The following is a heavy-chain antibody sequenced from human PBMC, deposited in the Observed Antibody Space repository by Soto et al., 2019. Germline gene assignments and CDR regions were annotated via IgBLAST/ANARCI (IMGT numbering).Heavy chain of an antibody. V-gene: IGHV3-53*04. Sequence: EVQLVESGGGLVQPGGSLRLSCAASGFTVSSNYMSWVRQAPGKGLEWVSVIYSGGSTYYADSVKGRFTISRHNSKNTLYLQMNSLRAEDTAVYYCARLGVDIVALSGYYFDYWGQGTLVTVSS. CDR1: GFTVSSNY. J-gene: IGHJ4*02. D-gene: IGHD5-12*01. CDR3: ARLGVDIVALSGYYFDY. CDR2: IYSGGST.